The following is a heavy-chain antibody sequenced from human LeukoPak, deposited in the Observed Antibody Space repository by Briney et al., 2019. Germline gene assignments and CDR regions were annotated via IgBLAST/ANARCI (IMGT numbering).Heavy chain of an antibody. D-gene: IGHD2-2*01. CDR3: AKESPPSSTSDYYYYYMDV. CDR2: ISWNSGSI. Sequence: GASLRLSCAASGFTFDDYAMHWVRQAPGKGLEWVSGISWNSGSIGYADSVKGRFTLSRDNAKNSLYLQMNSLRAEDTALYYCAKESPPSSTSDYYYYYMDVWGKGTTVTVSS. CDR1: GFTFDDYA. V-gene: IGHV3-9*01. J-gene: IGHJ6*03.